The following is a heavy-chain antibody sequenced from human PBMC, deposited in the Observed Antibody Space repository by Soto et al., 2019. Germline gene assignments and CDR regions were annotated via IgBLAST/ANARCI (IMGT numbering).Heavy chain of an antibody. J-gene: IGHJ4*02. Sequence: GGSLRLSCAASGFTFSSYSMNWVRQGPGKGLEWVSYISSGSSTIYYADSVKGRFTISRDNAKNSLYLQMNSLRDEDTAVYYCARDLFTNQWLLYAYWGQGTLVTVSS. CDR2: ISSGSSTI. CDR3: ARDLFTNQWLLYAY. CDR1: GFTFSSYS. V-gene: IGHV3-48*02. D-gene: IGHD3-22*01.